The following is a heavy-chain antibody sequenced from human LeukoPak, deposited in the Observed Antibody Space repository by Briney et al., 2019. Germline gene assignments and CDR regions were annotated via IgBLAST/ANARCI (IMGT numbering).Heavy chain of an antibody. Sequence: GASVKVSCKASGYTFTGYSMHWVRQAPGQRLEWMGWINAGNGNTKYSQEFQGRVTITRDTSASTAYMELSRLRSDDTAVYYCARVIAVADYWGQGTLVTVSS. J-gene: IGHJ4*02. D-gene: IGHD6-19*01. CDR3: ARVIAVADY. CDR1: GYTFTGYS. V-gene: IGHV1-3*01. CDR2: INAGNGNT.